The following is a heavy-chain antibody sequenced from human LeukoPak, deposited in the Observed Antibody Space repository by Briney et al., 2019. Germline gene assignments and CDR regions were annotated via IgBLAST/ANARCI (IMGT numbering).Heavy chain of an antibody. D-gene: IGHD6-6*01. J-gene: IGHJ5*02. V-gene: IGHV4-30-2*01. CDR1: GGSISSGGYY. CDR2: IYHSGST. CDR3: ARGSIAARSNWFDP. Sequence: SETLSLTCTVSGGSISSGGYYWSWIRQPPGKGLEWIGYIYHSGSTYYNPSLKSRVTISVDRSKNQFSLKLSSVTAADTAVYYCARGSIAARSNWFDPWGQGTLVTVSS.